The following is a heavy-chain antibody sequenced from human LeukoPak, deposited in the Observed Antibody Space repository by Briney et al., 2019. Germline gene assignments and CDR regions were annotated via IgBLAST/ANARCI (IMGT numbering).Heavy chain of an antibody. J-gene: IGHJ6*02. CDR2: IIPILGIA. CDR3: ARDKVAVAGTDYYYYGMDV. CDR1: GGTLSSYA. Sequence: ASVKVSCKASGGTLSSYAISWVRQAPGQGLEWMGRIIPILGIANYAQKFQGRVTITADKSTSTAYMELSSLRSEDTAVYYCARDKVAVAGTDYYYYGMDVWGQGTTVTVSS. D-gene: IGHD6-19*01. V-gene: IGHV1-69*04.